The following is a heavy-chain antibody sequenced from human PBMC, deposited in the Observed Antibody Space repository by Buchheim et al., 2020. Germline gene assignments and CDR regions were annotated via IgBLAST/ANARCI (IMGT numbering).Heavy chain of an antibody. CDR2: IYPGDSDA. CDR3: ARVPATPGCTNVLH. V-gene: IGHV5-51*01. D-gene: IGHD1-1*01. J-gene: IGHJ1*01. CDR1: GYSFTNYW. Sequence: EVQLVQSGAEVKKPGESLKISCKGSGYSFTNYWIGWVRQMPGKGLEWMGIIYPGDSDARYSPSFQGQVTFSADKSITTAYLVSSNLQASDRAMYYSARVPATPGCTNVLHWGQGTL.